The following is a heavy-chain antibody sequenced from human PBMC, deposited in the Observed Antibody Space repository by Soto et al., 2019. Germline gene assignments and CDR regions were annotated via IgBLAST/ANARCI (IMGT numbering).Heavy chain of an antibody. V-gene: IGHV3-30*18. CDR3: AKLAYDASGSTTPPFDY. D-gene: IGHD3-22*01. Sequence: GGSLRLSCAAYGFTFGSYGMHWVRQAPGKGLEWVTFISYDGSSKYYVDSVKGRFTISRDNSKNTLYLQMNSLRAEDTAVYYCAKLAYDASGSTTPPFDYWGPGTPVTVSS. J-gene: IGHJ4*02. CDR1: GFTFGSYG. CDR2: ISYDGSSK.